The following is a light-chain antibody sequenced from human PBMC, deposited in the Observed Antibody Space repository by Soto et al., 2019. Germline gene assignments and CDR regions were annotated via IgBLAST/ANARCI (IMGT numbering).Light chain of an antibody. CDR2: EVT. CDR1: SSDVGGYNY. J-gene: IGLJ3*02. V-gene: IGLV2-8*01. CDR3: TSYAGSNNWV. Sequence: QSALTQPPSAPGSLGQSVTISCTGTSSDVGGYNYVSWYQQHPGKAPKLMIYEVTKRPSGVPDRFSGSKSGNTASLTVSGLQAEDEADYYCTSYAGSNNWVFGGGTKLTVL.